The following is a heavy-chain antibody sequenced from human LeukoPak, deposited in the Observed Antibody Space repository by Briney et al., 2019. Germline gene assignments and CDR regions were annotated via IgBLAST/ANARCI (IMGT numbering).Heavy chain of an antibody. V-gene: IGHV3-53*01. D-gene: IGHD6-13*01. CDR1: EFTVSSNY. J-gene: IGHJ4*02. CDR3: ASSSSWYSGLDY. Sequence: GGSLRLSCAASEFTVSSNYMSWVRQAPGKGLEWVSVIYGGGSTYYADSVKGRFTMSRDNSKNTLYLQMNSLRAEDTAVYYCASSSSWYSGLDYWGQGTLVTVSS. CDR2: IYGGGST.